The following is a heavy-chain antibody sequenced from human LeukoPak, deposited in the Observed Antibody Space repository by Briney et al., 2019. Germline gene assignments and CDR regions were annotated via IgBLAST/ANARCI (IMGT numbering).Heavy chain of an antibody. Sequence: GESLKISCKGSGYSFTSYWIGWVRQRLGKGLEWMGIIYPGDSDTRYSPSFQGQVTISADKSISTAYLQWSSLKASDTAMYYCARPPYSSSSRAFDIWGQGTMVTVSS. V-gene: IGHV5-51*01. CDR3: ARPPYSSSSRAFDI. J-gene: IGHJ3*02. D-gene: IGHD6-6*01. CDR1: GYSFTSYW. CDR2: IYPGDSDT.